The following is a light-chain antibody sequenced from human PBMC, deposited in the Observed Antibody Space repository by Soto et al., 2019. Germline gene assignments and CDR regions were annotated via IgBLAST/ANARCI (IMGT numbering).Light chain of an antibody. CDR1: QSVSDN. CDR3: QQSHSWPYT. J-gene: IGKJ2*01. CDR2: GPS. Sequence: IVRTQSPATLSVSPGERATLSCRASQSVSDNLAWYQRKPGHAPSLLIDGPSTLATGIPARFSGSGSETEVTLTITSLPSDDYEIYYWQQSHSWPYTFGQGTKVDIK. V-gene: IGKV3-15*01.